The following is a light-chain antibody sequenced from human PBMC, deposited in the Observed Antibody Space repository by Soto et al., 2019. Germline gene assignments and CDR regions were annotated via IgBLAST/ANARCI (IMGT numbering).Light chain of an antibody. CDR2: DAS. CDR1: QSVSSY. J-gene: IGKJ1*01. Sequence: EIVLTQSPATLSLSPGERATLSCRASQSVSSYLAWYQQKPGQAPRLLIYDASTRATGIPARFSGSGSGTDFTLPITSLEPEDFAVYYCQQRSNWPPTFGQGTKVDIK. CDR3: QQRSNWPPT. V-gene: IGKV3-11*01.